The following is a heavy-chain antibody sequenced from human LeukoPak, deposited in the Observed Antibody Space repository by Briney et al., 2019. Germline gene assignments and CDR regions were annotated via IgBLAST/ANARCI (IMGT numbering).Heavy chain of an antibody. CDR3: ARQNGYFEWSPLRYYGMDV. V-gene: IGHV4-34*01. D-gene: IGHD3-9*01. CDR1: GGSLSAYY. J-gene: IGHJ6*04. Sequence: PSETLSLTCAVYGGSLSAYYWSWIRQPPGKGLEWIGEISHSGGTNYNPSLKSRVTIPVDTSKDQFSLKLSSVTAADTGVYYCARQNGYFEWSPLRYYGMDVWGKGTTVTVSS. CDR2: ISHSGGT.